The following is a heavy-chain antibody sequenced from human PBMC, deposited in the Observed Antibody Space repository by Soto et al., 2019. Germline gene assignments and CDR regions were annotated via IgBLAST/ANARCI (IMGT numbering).Heavy chain of an antibody. Sequence: QVQLVESGGGVVQPGGSLRLSCAASGFTFSRYGMHWVRQAPGKGLEWVAVMSYVGNNKYYADSVKGRFTVSRDNSRNTQYLQMNSLKVEDTAVYFCAKGFLSGGYCANGVCYHFDYWGQGTPVTVSS. CDR1: GFTFSRYG. CDR2: MSYVGNNK. D-gene: IGHD2-8*01. J-gene: IGHJ4*02. V-gene: IGHV3-30*18. CDR3: AKGFLSGGYCANGVCYHFDY.